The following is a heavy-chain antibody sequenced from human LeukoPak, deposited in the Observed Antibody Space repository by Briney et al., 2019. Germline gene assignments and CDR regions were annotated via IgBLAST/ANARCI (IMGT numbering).Heavy chain of an antibody. CDR3: ARVGTNPSQNWFDP. V-gene: IGHV4-38-2*02. D-gene: IGHD2-8*01. CDR1: GYSISSGYY. J-gene: IGHJ5*02. Sequence: SETLSLTCTVSGYSISSGYYWGWIRPPPGKGLEWIGSIYHSGSTYYNPSLKSRVTISLDTSKNQFSLKLSSVTAADTAVYYCARVGTNPSQNWFDPWGQGTLVTVSS. CDR2: IYHSGST.